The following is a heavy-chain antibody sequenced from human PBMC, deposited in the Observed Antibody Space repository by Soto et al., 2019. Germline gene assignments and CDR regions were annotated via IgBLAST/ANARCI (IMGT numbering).Heavy chain of an antibody. J-gene: IGHJ4*02. CDR3: ARLNHYSGYEGDFDY. CDR2: IYYSGST. Sequence: QVQLQESGPGLVKPSETLSLTCTVSGGSISSYYWSWIRQPPGKGLEWIGYIYYSGSTNYNPSLMSRVTISVDTSKNQFSLKLSSVTAADTAVYYCARLNHYSGYEGDFDYWGQGTLVTVSS. CDR1: GGSISSYY. D-gene: IGHD5-12*01. V-gene: IGHV4-59*01.